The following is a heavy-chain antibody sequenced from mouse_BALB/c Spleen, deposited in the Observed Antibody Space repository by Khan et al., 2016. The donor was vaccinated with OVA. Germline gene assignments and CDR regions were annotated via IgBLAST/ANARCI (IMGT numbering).Heavy chain of an antibody. J-gene: IGHJ4*01. CDR1: GYTFTSNT. V-gene: IGHV1-4*01. D-gene: IGHD2-14*01. CDR3: ARRTTGYALDY. Sequence: QVQLQQSGAELARPGTSVKMSCKASGYTFTSNTMHWIKKRPGQGLEWIGYINPRSGYTNYSQKFNDKATLTTDKSSSTAYMQLSSLTSEDSAVYYCARRTTGYALDYWGQGTSVTVSS. CDR2: INPRSGYT.